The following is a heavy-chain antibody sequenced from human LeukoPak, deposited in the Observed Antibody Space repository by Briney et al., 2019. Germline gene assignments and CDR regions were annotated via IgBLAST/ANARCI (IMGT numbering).Heavy chain of an antibody. CDR1: GFTFSSYW. D-gene: IGHD3-10*02. V-gene: IGHV3-66*01. CDR2: IYSGGST. Sequence: GGSLRLSCAASGFTFSSYWMHWVRQAPGKGLEWVSVIYSGGSTYYADSVKGRFTISRDNSKNTLYLQMNSLRAEDTAVYYCARGLVRGFHYGMDVWGQGTTVTVSS. CDR3: ARGLVRGFHYGMDV. J-gene: IGHJ6*02.